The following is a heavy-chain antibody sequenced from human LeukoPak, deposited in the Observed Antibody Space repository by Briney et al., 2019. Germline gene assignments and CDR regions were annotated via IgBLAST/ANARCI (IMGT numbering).Heavy chain of an antibody. D-gene: IGHD3-3*01. V-gene: IGHV1-18*01. CDR1: GYTFTSYG. CDR2: ISAYNGNT. Sequence: GASVKVSCKASGYTFTSYGISWVRQAPGQGLEWMGWISAYNGNTNYAQKLQGRVTVTTDTSTSTAYMELRSLRSDDTAVYYCARDSRGSGYYDYFDYWGQGTLVTVSS. CDR3: ARDSRGSGYYDYFDY. J-gene: IGHJ4*02.